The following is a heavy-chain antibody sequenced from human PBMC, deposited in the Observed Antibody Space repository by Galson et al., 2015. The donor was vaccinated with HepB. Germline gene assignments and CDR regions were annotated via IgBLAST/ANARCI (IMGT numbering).Heavy chain of an antibody. J-gene: IGHJ6*02. CDR1: GYTLTELS. CDR3: ARYNYYYYGMDV. CDR2: FDPGDGET. V-gene: IGHV1-24*01. Sequence: SVKVSCKVSGYTLTELSMHWVRQAPGKGLEWMGGFDPGDGETIYAQKFQGRVTMTEDTSTDTAYMELSSLRSEDTAVYYCARYNYYYYGMDVWGQGTTVTVSS. D-gene: IGHD5-18*01.